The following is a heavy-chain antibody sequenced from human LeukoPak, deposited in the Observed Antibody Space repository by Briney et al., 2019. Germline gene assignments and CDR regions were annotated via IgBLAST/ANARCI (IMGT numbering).Heavy chain of an antibody. Sequence: GGSLRLSCAASGFTVSSNYMSWVRQAPGKGLEWVSVIYSGGSTYYADSAKGRSTISRDNSKNTLYLQMNSLRAEDTAVYYCARGRRYCSSTSCYIDYYYYMDVWGKGTTVTVSS. CDR1: GFTVSSNY. V-gene: IGHV3-53*01. CDR2: IYSGGST. J-gene: IGHJ6*03. D-gene: IGHD2-2*02. CDR3: ARGRRYCSSTSCYIDYYYYMDV.